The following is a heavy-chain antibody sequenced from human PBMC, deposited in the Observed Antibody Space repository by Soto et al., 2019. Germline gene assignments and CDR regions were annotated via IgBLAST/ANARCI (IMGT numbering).Heavy chain of an antibody. D-gene: IGHD3-22*01. CDR2: INPSGGST. J-gene: IGHJ4*02. CDR3: ARDTNYYDSSGYPIPFFFDY. CDR1: GYTFTSYY. V-gene: IGHV1-46*01. Sequence: QVQLVQSGAEVKKSGASVKVSCKASGYTFTSYYMHWVRQAPGQGLEWMGIINPSGGSTSYAQKFQGRVTMPRDTSTSTVYMELSSLRSEDTAVYYCARDTNYYDSSGYPIPFFFDYWGQGTLVTASS.